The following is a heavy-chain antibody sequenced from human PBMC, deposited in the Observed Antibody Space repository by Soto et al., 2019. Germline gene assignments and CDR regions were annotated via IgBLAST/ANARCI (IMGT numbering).Heavy chain of an antibody. D-gene: IGHD6-19*01. CDR3: ARSDHSIGWCCNWFDP. CDR1: GFTFSDYY. V-gene: IGHV3-11*05. Sequence: QVQLVESGGGLVKPGGSLRLSCTASGFTFSDYYMTWIRLAPGKGLEWVSYVGNSGHTKYADSVKGRFTISRDNAKNSLYLQMKRLRADDTAIYYCARSDHSIGWCCNWFDPWSKGTLVTVSS. CDR2: VGNSGHT. J-gene: IGHJ5*02.